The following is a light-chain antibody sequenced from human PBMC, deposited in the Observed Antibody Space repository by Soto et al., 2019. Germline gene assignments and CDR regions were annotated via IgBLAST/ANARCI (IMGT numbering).Light chain of an antibody. J-gene: IGLJ3*02. CDR3: SSYAGSSSFVV. V-gene: IGLV2-8*01. CDR2: EVS. Sequence: QSALTQPPSASGSPGQSVTISCTGTSSDVGGYNSVSWYQHHPGKAPKLMIYEVSKRPSGVPDRFSGSKSGNTASLTVSGLQADDEADYYCSSYAGSSSFVVFGGGTKLNVL. CDR1: SSDVGGYNS.